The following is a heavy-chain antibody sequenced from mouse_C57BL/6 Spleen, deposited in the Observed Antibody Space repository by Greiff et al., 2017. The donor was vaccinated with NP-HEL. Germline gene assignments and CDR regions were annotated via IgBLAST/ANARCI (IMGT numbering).Heavy chain of an antibody. CDR3: ARHGDGSSPFAY. J-gene: IGHJ3*01. D-gene: IGHD1-1*01. V-gene: IGHV5-6*01. CDR1: GFTFSSYG. Sequence: EVKVVESGGDLVKPGGSLKLSCAASGFTFSSYGMSWVRQTPDKRLEWVATISSGGSYTYYPDSVKGRFTISRDNAKNTLYLQMSSRKSEDTAMYYCARHGDGSSPFAYWGQGTLVTVSA. CDR2: ISSGGSYT.